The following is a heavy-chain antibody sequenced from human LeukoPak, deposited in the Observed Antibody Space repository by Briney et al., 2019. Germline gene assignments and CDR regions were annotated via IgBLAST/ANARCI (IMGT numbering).Heavy chain of an antibody. J-gene: IGHJ4*02. Sequence: GGSLRLSCAGSGFIFNNYAMHWVQQPPGKGLEWVSGISWNSGTIDYADSVRGRFTISRDNAKNSLYLQMDSLRVEDTAFYYCAKDNRRHYTSGPNPDSLHWGQGALVTVSS. CDR1: GFIFNNYA. V-gene: IGHV3-9*01. CDR3: AKDNRRHYTSGPNPDSLH. D-gene: IGHD6-19*01. CDR2: ISWNSGTI.